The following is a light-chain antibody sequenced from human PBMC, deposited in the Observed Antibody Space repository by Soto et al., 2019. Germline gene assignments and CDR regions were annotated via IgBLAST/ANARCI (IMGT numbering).Light chain of an antibody. J-gene: IGKJ2*01. V-gene: IGKV1-5*03. CDR3: QQYSSYPYT. CDR1: QSISSW. CDR2: KAS. Sequence: DIQMTQSPSTLSASVGDRVTITCRASQSISSWLAWYQQKPGTAPKLLIYKASSLQSGVPSRFSGSGSGTEYTLTISSFQPDDFATYYCQQYSSYPYTFGQGTKREIK.